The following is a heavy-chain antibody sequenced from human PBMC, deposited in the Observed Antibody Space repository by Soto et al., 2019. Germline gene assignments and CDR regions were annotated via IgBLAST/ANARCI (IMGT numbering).Heavy chain of an antibody. Sequence: PGGSLRLSCAVSGFTVSSRYMSWVRQAPGKGLEWVSVIYSGGTTDYADSVKDRFTISRDNSKNTLYLQMNSLRAEDTAVYFCARDSDYYGTRGALDIWGQGTMVTVS. CDR2: IYSGGTT. CDR3: ARDSDYYGTRGALDI. V-gene: IGHV3-66*01. J-gene: IGHJ3*02. D-gene: IGHD3-10*01. CDR1: GFTVSSRY.